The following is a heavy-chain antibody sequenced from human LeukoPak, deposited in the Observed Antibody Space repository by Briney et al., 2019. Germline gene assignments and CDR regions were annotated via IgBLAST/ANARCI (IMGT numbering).Heavy chain of an antibody. D-gene: IGHD3-22*01. Sequence: GGSLRLSCAASEFTFSDYGMHWVRQAPGKGLEWVAIIWYDGSKKYYADSVKGRFTISRDNSKNTLYLQMNSLRAEDTALYYCARGGYYDSSSYYLFDYWGQGTLVTVSS. CDR1: EFTFSDYG. CDR3: ARGGYYDSSSYYLFDY. CDR2: IWYDGSKK. J-gene: IGHJ4*02. V-gene: IGHV3-33*01.